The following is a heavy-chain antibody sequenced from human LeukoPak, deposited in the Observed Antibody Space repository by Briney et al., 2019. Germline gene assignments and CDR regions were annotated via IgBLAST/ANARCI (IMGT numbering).Heavy chain of an antibody. CDR2: INPNSGGT. CDR3: ARDLGMATTNFDY. D-gene: IGHD5-24*01. Sequence: ASVKPSCKASGYTFTGYYMHWVRQAPGQGLEWMGWINPNSGGTNYAEKFQGRVTMTRDTSITTAYMELSRLSSDDTAVYYCARDLGMATTNFDYWGQGALVTVSS. V-gene: IGHV1-2*02. J-gene: IGHJ4*02. CDR1: GYTFTGYY.